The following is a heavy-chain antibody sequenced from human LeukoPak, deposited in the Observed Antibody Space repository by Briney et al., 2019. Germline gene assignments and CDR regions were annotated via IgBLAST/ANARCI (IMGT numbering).Heavy chain of an antibody. CDR2: INHSGST. CDR1: GGSFSGYY. Sequence: SETLSLTCAVYGGSFSGYYWSWIRQPPGKGLEWIGEINHSGSTNYNPSLKSRVTISVDTSKNQFSLKLSSVTAADTAVYYCARGGSGYDFWSGYSYYLDYWGQGTLVTVSS. V-gene: IGHV4-34*01. D-gene: IGHD3-3*01. CDR3: ARGGSGYDFWSGYSYYLDY. J-gene: IGHJ4*02.